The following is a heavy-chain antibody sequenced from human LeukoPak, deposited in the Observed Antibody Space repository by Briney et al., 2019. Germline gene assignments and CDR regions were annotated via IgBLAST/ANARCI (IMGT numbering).Heavy chain of an antibody. CDR2: ISGDGGLT. CDR1: GFTFSRYA. Sequence: GGSLRLSCAASGFTFSRYAMSWVRQAPGRGLEWVSTISGDGGLTYYADSVKGRFTISRDNSKNTLYLQMNSLRAEDTAVYYCARVHYYGSGRGSYGYYWGQGTLVTVSS. D-gene: IGHD3-10*01. J-gene: IGHJ4*02. CDR3: ARVHYYGSGRGSYGYY. V-gene: IGHV3-23*01.